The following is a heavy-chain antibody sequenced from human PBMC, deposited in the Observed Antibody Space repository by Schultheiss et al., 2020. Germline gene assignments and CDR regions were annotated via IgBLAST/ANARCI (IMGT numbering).Heavy chain of an antibody. D-gene: IGHD3-16*01. CDR1: GYTFTDHY. CDR3: ARDGDYDYVWGSYVPLGY. Sequence: ASVKVSCKASGYTFTDHYMHWLRQAPGQGLEWMGWVNAKSGGTNYAQKFQGRVTMTRDTSTSTVYMELSSLRSEDTAVYYCARDGDYDYVWGSYVPLGYWGQGTLVTVSS. V-gene: IGHV1-2*02. J-gene: IGHJ4*02. CDR2: VNAKSGGT.